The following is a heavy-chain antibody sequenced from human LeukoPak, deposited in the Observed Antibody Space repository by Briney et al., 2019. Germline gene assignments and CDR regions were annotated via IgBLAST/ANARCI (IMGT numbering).Heavy chain of an antibody. D-gene: IGHD3-10*01. V-gene: IGHV3-23*01. Sequence: GGSLRLTCAASGYTIGTYAMTWVRQAPGKGLEWVSGIGSAGTYYADSVKGRFTISRDNSKNTLYLQMNSLRAEDTAVYYCAKNLDASGSYFPDEWGQGTLVTVSS. CDR3: AKNLDASGSYFPDE. CDR1: GYTIGTYA. J-gene: IGHJ4*02. CDR2: IGSAGT.